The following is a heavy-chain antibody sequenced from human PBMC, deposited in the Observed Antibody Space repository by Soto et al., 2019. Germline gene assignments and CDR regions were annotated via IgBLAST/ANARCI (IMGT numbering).Heavy chain of an antibody. CDR3: ALYGSGSYYNTVAFDI. Sequence: GESLKISCKGSGYSFTSYWIGWVRQMPGKGLEWMGIIYPGDSDTRYSPSFQGQVTISADKSISTAYLQWSSLKASETAMYYSALYGSGSYYNTVAFDIWGQGTMVTVSS. CDR2: IYPGDSDT. V-gene: IGHV5-51*01. D-gene: IGHD3-10*01. J-gene: IGHJ3*02. CDR1: GYSFTSYW.